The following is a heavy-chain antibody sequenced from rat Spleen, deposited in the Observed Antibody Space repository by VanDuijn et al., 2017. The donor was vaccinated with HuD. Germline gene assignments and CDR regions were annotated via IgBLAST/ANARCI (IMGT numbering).Heavy chain of an antibody. CDR3: TTGYYSGDNWFAY. Sequence: EVQLVESDGGLVQPGRSLKLSCAASGFTFSDYFLAWVRQTPTRGLDWVATISYDGSLTYYRDSVKGRFTISRDNAKSTLYLQMDSLRSEDTATYYCTTGYYSGDNWFAYWGQGTLVTVSS. J-gene: IGHJ3*01. V-gene: IGHV5-29*01. D-gene: IGHD1-1*01. CDR1: GFTFSDYF. CDR2: ISYDGSLT.